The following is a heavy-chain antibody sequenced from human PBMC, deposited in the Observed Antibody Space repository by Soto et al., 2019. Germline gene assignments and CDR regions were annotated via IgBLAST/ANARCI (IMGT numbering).Heavy chain of an antibody. Sequence: ASAKVSCNASRATSSSYTISWVRQAPGQGLEWMGWISAYNGNTNYAQKLQGRVTMTTDTFTRTAYMEVSSLRSEDTAVYYCARDLGGWPDYWGQGTLVTVSS. J-gene: IGHJ4*02. CDR2: ISAYNGNT. V-gene: IGHV1-18*01. D-gene: IGHD2-15*01. CDR1: RATSSSYT. CDR3: ARDLGGWPDY.